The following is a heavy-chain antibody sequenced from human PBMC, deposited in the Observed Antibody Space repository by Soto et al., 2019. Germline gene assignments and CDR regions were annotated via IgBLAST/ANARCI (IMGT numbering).Heavy chain of an antibody. CDR2: ISNSGIT. CDR1: GFIFSDYY. J-gene: IGHJ6*02. Sequence: QVQLVESGGGLVKPGGSLRLSCAASGFIFSDYYMTWIRQSPGKGLEWISYISNSGITNYSDSVTGRFTISRDNAKNSLYLQMDSLRADDTAVYYCARENYYEMDVWGQGPTVTVSS. CDR3: ARENYYEMDV. V-gene: IGHV3-11*05.